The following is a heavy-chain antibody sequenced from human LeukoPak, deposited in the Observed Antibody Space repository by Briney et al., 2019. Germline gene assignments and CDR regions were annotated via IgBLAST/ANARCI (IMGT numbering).Heavy chain of an antibody. Sequence: ASVNVSCKASGYTFTGYYMHWVRQAPGQGLEWMGWINPNSGGTNYAQKFQGWVTMTRDTSISTAYMELSRLRSDDTAVCYCARGGYSYGYMLRSNFDYWGQGTLVTVSS. CDR2: INPNSGGT. J-gene: IGHJ4*02. CDR3: ARGGYSYGYMLRSNFDY. V-gene: IGHV1-2*04. CDR1: GYTFTGYY. D-gene: IGHD5-18*01.